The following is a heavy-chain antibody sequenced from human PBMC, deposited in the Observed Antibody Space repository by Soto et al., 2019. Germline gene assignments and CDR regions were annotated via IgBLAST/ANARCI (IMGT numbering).Heavy chain of an antibody. Sequence: PSETLSLTCAVYGGSFSGYYWSWIRQPPGKGLEWIGEINHSGSTNYNPSLKSRVTISVDTSKNQFSLKLSSVTAADTAVYYCARGLVDIVVVPAAINWFDPWGQGTLVTVSS. CDR2: INHSGST. CDR1: GGSFSGYY. D-gene: IGHD2-2*03. J-gene: IGHJ5*02. V-gene: IGHV4-34*01. CDR3: ARGLVDIVVVPAAINWFDP.